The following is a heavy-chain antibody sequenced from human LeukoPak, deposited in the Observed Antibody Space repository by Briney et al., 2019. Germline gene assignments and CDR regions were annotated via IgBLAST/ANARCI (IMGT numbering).Heavy chain of an antibody. Sequence: GGSLRLSCAASGFTFSSYGMHWVRQAPGKGLEWVAVIWHDGRNKYYADSVKGRFTICRDNSKNTLYLQVNSLRAEDTAVYYCARDRGSNDPIDYWGQGTLVTVSS. CDR1: GFTFSSYG. CDR3: ARDRGSNDPIDY. J-gene: IGHJ4*02. D-gene: IGHD2-15*01. V-gene: IGHV3-33*01. CDR2: IWHDGRNK.